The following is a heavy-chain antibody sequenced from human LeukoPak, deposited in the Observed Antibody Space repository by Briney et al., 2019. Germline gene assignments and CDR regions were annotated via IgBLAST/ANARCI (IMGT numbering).Heavy chain of an antibody. CDR3: ARLGTTRYYYYYVDV. D-gene: IGHD4-17*01. Sequence: SETLSLTCAVYGGSFSGYYWSWIRQPPGKGLEWIGEINHSGSTNYNPSLKSRVTISVDTSKNQFSLKLSSVTAADTAVYYCARLGTTRYYYYYVDVWGKGTTVTISS. V-gene: IGHV4-34*01. CDR1: GGSFSGYY. J-gene: IGHJ6*03. CDR2: INHSGST.